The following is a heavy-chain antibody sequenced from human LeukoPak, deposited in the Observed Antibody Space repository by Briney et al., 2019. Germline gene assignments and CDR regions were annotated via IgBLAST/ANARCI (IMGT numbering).Heavy chain of an antibody. CDR3: ASLLPAAIQVKSYYYYYMDV. CDR2: IIPIFGTA. CDR1: GGTFSSYA. V-gene: IGHV1-69*13. D-gene: IGHD2-2*02. J-gene: IGHJ6*03. Sequence: GASVKVSCKASGGTFSSYAISWVRQAPGQGLEWTGGIIPIFGTANYAQKFQGRVTITADESTSTAYMELSSLRSEDTAVYYCASLLPAAIQVKSYYYYYMDVWGKGTTVTVSS.